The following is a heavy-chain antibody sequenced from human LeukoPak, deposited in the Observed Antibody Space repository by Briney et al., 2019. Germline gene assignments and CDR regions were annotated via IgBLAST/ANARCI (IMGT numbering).Heavy chain of an antibody. D-gene: IGHD6-19*01. V-gene: IGHV3-7*01. CDR3: ARDRSSGWPGSFGY. Sequence: GGSLRLSCAASGFTFSSFWMTWVRQAPGKGLEWVANIKHDGGEKYYVDSVQGRFTISRDNAKKSLYLQMNTLRPEDTAVYYCARDRSSGWPGSFGYWGQGTLVTVSS. CDR2: IKHDGGEK. CDR1: GFTFSSFW. J-gene: IGHJ4*02.